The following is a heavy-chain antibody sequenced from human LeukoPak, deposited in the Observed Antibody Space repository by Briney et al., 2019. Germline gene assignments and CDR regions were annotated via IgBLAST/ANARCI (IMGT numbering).Heavy chain of an antibody. CDR2: INPSGGST. CDR1: GYTFTSYY. J-gene: IGHJ4*02. D-gene: IGHD3-10*01. V-gene: IGHV1-46*01. Sequence: ASVKVSGKASGYTFTSYYMHWVRQAPGQGLEWMGIINPSGGSTSYAQRFQGRVTMTRDTSTSTVYMELSSLRSEDTAVYYCARVYSAGFGELLQFDYWGQGTLVTVSS. CDR3: ARVYSAGFGELLQFDY.